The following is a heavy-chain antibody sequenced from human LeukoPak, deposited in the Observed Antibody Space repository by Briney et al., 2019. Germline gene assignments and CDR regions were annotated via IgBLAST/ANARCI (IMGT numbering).Heavy chain of an antibody. V-gene: IGHV4-59*08. CDR1: GGSIGIYY. CDR3: ARRSYYGSGSYYKGHYFDY. J-gene: IGHJ4*02. CDR2: IYYNGST. D-gene: IGHD3-10*01. Sequence: SETLSLTCTVSGGSIGIYYWSWIRQPPGKGLEWIGYIYYNGSTNYNPSLKSRVTISVDTSKNQFSLKLSSVTAADTAVYYCARRSYYGSGSYYKGHYFDYWGQGTLVTVSS.